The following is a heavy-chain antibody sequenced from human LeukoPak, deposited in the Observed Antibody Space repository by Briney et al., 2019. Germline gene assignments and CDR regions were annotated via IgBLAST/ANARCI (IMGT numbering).Heavy chain of an antibody. D-gene: IGHD6-19*01. CDR1: GYFFIGYF. V-gene: IGHV1-2*02. CDR3: ARVAVAGRWVDS. Sequence: SVNVSCKSSGYFFIGYFMVWVRQAPGQGLEWMGWMNPNSGATDYRQKFQDRVTLTRDSSISTAYMEMSRLTSDDTAVYYCARVAVAGRWVDSWGQETLVTVSS. CDR2: MNPNSGAT. J-gene: IGHJ4*02.